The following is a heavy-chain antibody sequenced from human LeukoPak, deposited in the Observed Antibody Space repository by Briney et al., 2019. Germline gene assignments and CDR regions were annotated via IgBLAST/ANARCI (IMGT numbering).Heavy chain of an antibody. CDR3: AGSIIAAAGTLSYAFDI. CDR2: INHSGST. V-gene: IGHV4-34*01. CDR1: GGSFIGYY. J-gene: IGHJ3*02. Sequence: SEPLSLTCAVYGGSFIGYYWSWIRQPPGKGLEWIGEINHSGSTNYNPSLKSRVTISVDTSKNQFSLKLSSVTAADTAVYYCAGSIIAAAGTLSYAFDIWGQGTMVTVSS. D-gene: IGHD6-13*01.